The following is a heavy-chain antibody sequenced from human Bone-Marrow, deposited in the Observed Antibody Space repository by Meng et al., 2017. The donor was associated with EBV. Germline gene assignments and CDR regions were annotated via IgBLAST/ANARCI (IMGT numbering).Heavy chain of an antibody. J-gene: IGHJ4*02. V-gene: IGHV2-5*02. CDR3: AHVDITMIVVDY. CDR1: GFSLSTSGVG. CDR2: IYWDDDK. D-gene: IGHD3-22*01. Sequence: QITLKESGPTLVKPXQTLTLPCTFSGFSLSTSGVGVGWIRQPPGKALEWLALIYWDDDKRYSPSLKSRLTITKDTSKNQVVLTMTNMDPVDTATYYCAHVDITMIVVDYGGQGTLVTVSS.